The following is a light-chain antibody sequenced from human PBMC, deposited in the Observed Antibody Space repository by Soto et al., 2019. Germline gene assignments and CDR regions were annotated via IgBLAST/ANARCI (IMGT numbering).Light chain of an antibody. CDR1: SSDVGAYNY. CDR3: SSYTSSSTPVV. J-gene: IGLJ2*01. Sequence: QSALTQPASVSGSPGQSITISCTGTSSDVGAYNYVSWYQQHPGKAPKLMIFDVSLRPSGVSNRFSGSKSGNTASLTISGLQAEDEADYYCSSYTSSSTPVVFGGGTKLTVL. V-gene: IGLV2-14*03. CDR2: DVS.